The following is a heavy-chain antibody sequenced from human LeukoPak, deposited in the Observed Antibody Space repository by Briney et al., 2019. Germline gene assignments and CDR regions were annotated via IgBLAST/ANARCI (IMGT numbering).Heavy chain of an antibody. J-gene: IGHJ4*02. CDR3: ARDPYNSGSSYFDY. CDR2: IYSGGST. D-gene: IGHD3-10*01. Sequence: PGGSLRLSCAVSGFTVSSNYMSWVRQAPGKGLEWVSAIYSGGSTFYADSVKGRFTISRDNSKNTLYLQMNSLRAEDTAVYYCARDPYNSGSSYFDYWGQGTLVTVSS. V-gene: IGHV3-53*01. CDR1: GFTVSSNY.